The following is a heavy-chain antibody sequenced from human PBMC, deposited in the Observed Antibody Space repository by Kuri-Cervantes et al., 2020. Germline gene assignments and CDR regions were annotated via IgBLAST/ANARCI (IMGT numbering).Heavy chain of an antibody. CDR3: ARDSYPLSMDV. CDR2: ISYDGSNK. J-gene: IGHJ6*02. CDR1: GFTFSSYA. Sequence: GESLKISCAASGFTFSSYAMHWVRQAPGKGLEWVAVISYDGSNKYYADSVKGRFTISRDNAKNSLYLQMNSLRDEDTAVYYCARDSYPLSMDVWGQGTTVTVSS. V-gene: IGHV3-30-3*01.